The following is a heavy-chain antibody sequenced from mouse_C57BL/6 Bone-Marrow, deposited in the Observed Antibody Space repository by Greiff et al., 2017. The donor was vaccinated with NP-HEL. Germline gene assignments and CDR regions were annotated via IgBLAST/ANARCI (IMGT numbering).Heavy chain of an antibody. J-gene: IGHJ3*01. CDR2: IRNKANGYTT. Sequence: EVKVVESGGGLVQPGGSLSLSCAASGFTFTDYYMSWVRQPPGKALEWMGFIRNKANGYTTEYSASVKGRFTISRDNSQSILYLQMNALRAEDSATYYCARFDTWFAYWGKGTLVTVSA. V-gene: IGHV7-3*01. CDR1: GFTFTDYY. CDR3: ARFDTWFAY.